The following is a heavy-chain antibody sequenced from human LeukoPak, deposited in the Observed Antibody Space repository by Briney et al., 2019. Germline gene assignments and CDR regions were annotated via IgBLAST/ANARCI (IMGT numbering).Heavy chain of an antibody. CDR2: VSGYNGNT. CDR1: GYTFTSHG. CDR3: ARARPFMIPFGGFIIAAY. J-gene: IGHJ4*02. D-gene: IGHD3-16*02. V-gene: IGHV1-18*01. Sequence: ASVKVSCKASGYTFTSHGINWLRQAPGQGLEWMGWVSGYNGNTEYAQKFQGRVTMTTDRSTNTVYMELRSLRSDDTAVYYCARARPFMIPFGGFIIAAYWGQGTLVSVSP.